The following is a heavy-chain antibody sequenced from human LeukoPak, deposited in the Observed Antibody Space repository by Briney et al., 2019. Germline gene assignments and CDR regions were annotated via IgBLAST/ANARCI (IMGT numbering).Heavy chain of an antibody. CDR1: GFSDSTIF. Sequence: GGSLRLSCEASGFSDSTIFMVWVRQAPGKGLEWVSIIHIGVTTHYADSVKGRFTISRDNFKNTLYLQMNRLRVEDTAVYYCARERGRDWGQGTLVTVSS. V-gene: IGHV3-53*01. CDR2: IHIGVTT. CDR3: ARERGRD. D-gene: IGHD1-1*01. J-gene: IGHJ4*02.